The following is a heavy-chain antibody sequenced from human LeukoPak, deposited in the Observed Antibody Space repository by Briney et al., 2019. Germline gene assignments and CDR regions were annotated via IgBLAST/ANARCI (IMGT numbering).Heavy chain of an antibody. J-gene: IGHJ4*02. CDR1: GGSISSGDYH. CDR2: TYYSGST. CDR3: ARVEYSSGWDGFYFDY. Sequence: SETLSLTCTVSGGSISSGDYHWSWIRQHPGKGLEWIAYTYYSGSTYYNPSLKSRVTISVDTSKNHFSLKLSSVTAADTAVYYCARVEYSSGWDGFYFDYWGQGTLVTVSS. D-gene: IGHD6-19*01. V-gene: IGHV4-31*03.